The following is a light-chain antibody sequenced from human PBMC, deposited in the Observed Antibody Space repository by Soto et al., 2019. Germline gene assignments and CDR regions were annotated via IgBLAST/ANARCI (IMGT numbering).Light chain of an antibody. V-gene: IGKV3-20*01. J-gene: IGKJ5*01. CDR2: GAS. CDR1: QSVSTRS. Sequence: EIVLTQSPGTLSLSPGERATLSCRASQSVSTRSLAWYQQKPGQAPRLLISGASSRAADIPDRFSGSGSGTDFTLTISRLEPEDFAVYYCQQYGSSSTFGQGTRLENK. CDR3: QQYGSSST.